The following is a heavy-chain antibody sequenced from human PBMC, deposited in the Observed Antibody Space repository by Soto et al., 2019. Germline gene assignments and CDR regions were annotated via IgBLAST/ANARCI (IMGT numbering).Heavy chain of an antibody. D-gene: IGHD6-6*01. Sequence: QVQLQESGPGLVKPSETLSLTCTVSGGSISSYYWSWIRQPPGKGLDWIGYIYYSGSTNYNPSLKSRVTISVETSKNQFALKLGSVTAADTAVYYWARGAGAAARPDYWGQGTLVTVSS. CDR1: GGSISSYY. CDR3: ARGAGAAARPDY. V-gene: IGHV4-59*01. CDR2: IYYSGST. J-gene: IGHJ4*02.